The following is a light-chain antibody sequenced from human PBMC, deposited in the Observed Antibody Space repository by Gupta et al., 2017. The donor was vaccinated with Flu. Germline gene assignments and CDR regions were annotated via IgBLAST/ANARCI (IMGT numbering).Light chain of an antibody. V-gene: IGKV1-39*01. CDR2: EAF. CDR3: QQTYSTPST. J-gene: IGKJ3*01. Sequence: DIQMTQSPSSLSASVGDRVTITCRASQGISWYLNWYQQKPGKAPKLLIDEAFSLQSGVPPRLSGSGSGTDFTLTISSLQPEDFATYYCQQTYSTPSTFGPGTQVDIE. CDR1: QGISWY.